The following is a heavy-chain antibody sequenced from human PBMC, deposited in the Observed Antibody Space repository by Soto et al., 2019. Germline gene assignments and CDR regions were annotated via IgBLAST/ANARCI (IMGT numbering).Heavy chain of an antibody. D-gene: IGHD2-21*02. V-gene: IGHV4-61*01. Sequence: QVQLQESGPGLVKPSETLTLTCTVSGGSVTSGSDYWSWIRQPPGKGLEWIGYIYHSGSTKYNPSLKSRVTISVDTSKNPFSLKLTSLTAADTAVYYCARSPATAISYFDYWGQGTLVTVSS. CDR3: ARSPATAISYFDY. J-gene: IGHJ4*02. CDR1: GGSVTSGSDY. CDR2: IYHSGST.